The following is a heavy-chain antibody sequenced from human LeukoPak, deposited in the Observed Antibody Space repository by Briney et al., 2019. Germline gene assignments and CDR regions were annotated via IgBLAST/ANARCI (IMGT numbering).Heavy chain of an antibody. Sequence: ASVKVSCKASGYAFSAYYMHWVRQAPGQGLEWMGWLNPQTGDTHFAQKFQGRVTMTRDMSTSTVYMELSSLRSEDTAVYYCARDFSMIVVVTGGGVGYWGQGTLVTVSS. V-gene: IGHV1-2*02. CDR2: LNPQTGDT. CDR3: ARDFSMIVVVTGGGVGY. D-gene: IGHD3-22*01. J-gene: IGHJ4*02. CDR1: GYAFSAYY.